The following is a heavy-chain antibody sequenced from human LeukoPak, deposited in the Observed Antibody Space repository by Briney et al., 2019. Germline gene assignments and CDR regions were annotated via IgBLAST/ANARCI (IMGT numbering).Heavy chain of an antibody. CDR3: TRVRHGDYFDP. Sequence: GGSLRLSCAASGFTFSSYSMNWVRQAPGKGLEWVASIISISSHIYYADSVKGRFTISRDNAKNSLYLQMNSLRAEDTAVYYCTRVRHGDYFDPWGLGTLVTVSS. CDR1: GFTFSSYS. V-gene: IGHV3-21*01. J-gene: IGHJ4*02. CDR2: IISISSHI. D-gene: IGHD4-17*01.